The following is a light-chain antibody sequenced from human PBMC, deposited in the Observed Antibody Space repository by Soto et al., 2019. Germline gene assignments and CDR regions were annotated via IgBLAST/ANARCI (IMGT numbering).Light chain of an antibody. J-gene: IGKJ5*01. CDR1: QSVSSY. Sequence: EIVLTKSPATLSLSPGERATLSCRASQSVSSYLAWYQQKPGQAPRLLIYDASNRTTCIPARFSGSGSGTDFTITISSLEPEDFAVYYCQQRSNWPPTTVGQGTRLEIK. V-gene: IGKV3-11*01. CDR2: DAS. CDR3: QQRSNWPPTT.